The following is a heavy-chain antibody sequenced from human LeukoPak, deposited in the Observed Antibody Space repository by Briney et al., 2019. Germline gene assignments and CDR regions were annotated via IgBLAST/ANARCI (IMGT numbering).Heavy chain of an antibody. CDR1: GGSVSSYY. CDR2: IYHSGST. V-gene: IGHV4-59*02. CDR3: AKDSSGYLYYFDY. D-gene: IGHD3-22*01. Sequence: SETLSLTCTVSGGSVSSYYWSWIRQPPGKGLEWIGYIYHSGSTNYNPSLKSRVTISVDTSKNQFSLKLSSVTAADTAVYYCAKDSSGYLYYFDYWGQGTLVTVSS. J-gene: IGHJ4*02.